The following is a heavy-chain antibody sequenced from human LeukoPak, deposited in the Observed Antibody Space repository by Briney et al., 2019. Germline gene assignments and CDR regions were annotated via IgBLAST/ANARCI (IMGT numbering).Heavy chain of an antibody. CDR2: ISAYNGNT. D-gene: IGHD2-15*01. Sequence: ASVKVSCKASGYTFTSYDINWVRQATGQGLEWMGWISAYNGNTNYAQKLQGRVTMTTDTSTSTAYMELRSLRSDDTAVYYCARPHSKYCSGGSCYSSYWGQGTLVTVSS. J-gene: IGHJ4*02. CDR3: ARPHSKYCSGGSCYSSY. V-gene: IGHV1-18*01. CDR1: GYTFTSYD.